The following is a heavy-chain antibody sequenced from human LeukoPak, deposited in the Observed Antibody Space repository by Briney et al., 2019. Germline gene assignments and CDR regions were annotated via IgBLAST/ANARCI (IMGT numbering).Heavy chain of an antibody. D-gene: IGHD6-6*01. CDR1: GGSFSGYY. Sequence: SETLSLTCAVYGGSFSGYYWSWIRQPPGKGLEWIGEINHSGSTNYNPSLKSRVTISVDTSKNQFSLKLSSVTAADTAVYYCARPYIAARRGYYYYYMDVWGKGTTVTVSS. CDR3: ARPYIAARRGYYYYYMDV. J-gene: IGHJ6*03. V-gene: IGHV4-34*01. CDR2: INHSGST.